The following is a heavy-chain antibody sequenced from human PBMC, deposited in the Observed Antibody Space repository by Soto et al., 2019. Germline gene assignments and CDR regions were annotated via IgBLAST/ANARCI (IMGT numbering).Heavy chain of an antibody. D-gene: IGHD6-6*01. J-gene: IGHJ6*02. CDR3: ARSRHVVPGWGLDL. Sequence: LRLSCAASGFTVSRNYMSWVRQTPGKGLEWVSIIYSGGATYYADSVKGRFTISRDTSKNTLYLQMNSLRPEDTAVYYCARSRHVVPGWGLDLWGQGTTLTVSS. CDR2: IYSGGAT. CDR1: GFTVSRNY. V-gene: IGHV3-53*01.